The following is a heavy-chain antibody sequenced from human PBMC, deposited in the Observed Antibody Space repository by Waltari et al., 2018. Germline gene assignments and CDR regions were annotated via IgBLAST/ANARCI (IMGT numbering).Heavy chain of an antibody. V-gene: IGHV3-72*01. CDR3: VRLAATGSPYFDS. CDR2: IRNKANSYST. Sequence: VASGFTFSAHYMDWVRQAPGKGLEWVGHIRNKANSYSTEHAASVKGRFTISRDDSKDSLYLQMNSLEIEDTGVYYCVRLAATGSPYFDSWGQGTLVTVSS. D-gene: IGHD6-13*01. CDR1: GFTFSAHY. J-gene: IGHJ4*02.